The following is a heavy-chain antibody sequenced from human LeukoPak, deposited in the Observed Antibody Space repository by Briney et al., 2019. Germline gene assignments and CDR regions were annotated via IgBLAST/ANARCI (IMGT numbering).Heavy chain of an antibody. CDR3: ARATYGSGSYYPPYFDY. CDR1: GYIFTGYY. D-gene: IGHD3-10*01. CDR2: INPNSGGT. Sequence: GASVKVSCKASGYIFTGYYMHWVRQAPGQGLEWMGWINPNSGGTNYAQKFQGWVTMTRDTSISTAYMELSRLTSDDTAVYYCARATYGSGSYYPPYFDYWGQGTLVTVSS. V-gene: IGHV1-2*04. J-gene: IGHJ4*02.